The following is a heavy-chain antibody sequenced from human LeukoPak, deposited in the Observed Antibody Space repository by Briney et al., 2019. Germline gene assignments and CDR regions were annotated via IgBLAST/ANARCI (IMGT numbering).Heavy chain of an antibody. CDR1: EFIFSKYG. Sequence: GGSLRLSCAASEFIFSKYGMHWIRQAPAKGLEWVAVISYDGSDEYYADSEKGRFAISRDNSKNTLYLQMNSLRVEDTAVYYCARGGGTAVTGTVIDFWGQGTLVTVSS. CDR2: ISYDGSDE. V-gene: IGHV3-33*05. CDR3: ARGGGTAVTGTVIDF. D-gene: IGHD1-1*01. J-gene: IGHJ4*02.